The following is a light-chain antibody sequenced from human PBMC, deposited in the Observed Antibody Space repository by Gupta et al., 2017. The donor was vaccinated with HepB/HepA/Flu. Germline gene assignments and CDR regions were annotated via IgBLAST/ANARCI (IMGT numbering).Light chain of an antibody. CDR2: LGS. J-gene: IGKJ1*01. CDR3: KQTLQTPGT. Sequence: DIVMTQSPLSLSVTPGESASISCNSSQSRLHSYGYNYVDWFVQRPGQPPQSLMYLGSNRAPGVPDRFSGSGSGTNFTLRISKVEAGDVGVYYCKQTLQTPGTFGQGTKVDIK. CDR1: QSRLHSYGYNY. V-gene: IGKV2-28*01.